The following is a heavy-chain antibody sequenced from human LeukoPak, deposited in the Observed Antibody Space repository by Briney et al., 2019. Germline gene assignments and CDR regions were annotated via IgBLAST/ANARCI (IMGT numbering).Heavy chain of an antibody. CDR2: IYYSGST. D-gene: IGHD3/OR15-3a*01. J-gene: IGHJ4*02. Sequence: WVRQAPGKGLEWIGTIYYSGSTYYNPSLKSRVTISVDASKNHFSLKLSSVTAADTAVYYCARHDLPLTFDYWGQGSLVTVSS. CDR3: ARHDLPLTFDY. V-gene: IGHV4-39*01.